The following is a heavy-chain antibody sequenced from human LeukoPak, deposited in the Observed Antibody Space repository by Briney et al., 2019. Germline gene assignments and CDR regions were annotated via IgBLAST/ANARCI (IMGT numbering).Heavy chain of an antibody. V-gene: IGHV1-18*01. CDR3: AQLNTFSYGYVGGLDP. Sequence: RASVKVSCKASGYTFTSYGISWVRQAPGQGLEWMGWISAYNGNTNYAQKLQGRVTMTTDTSTSTAYMELRSLRSDDTAVYYCAQLNTFSYGYVGGLDPWGQGTLVTVSS. D-gene: IGHD5-18*01. CDR1: GYTFTSYG. CDR2: ISAYNGNT. J-gene: IGHJ5*02.